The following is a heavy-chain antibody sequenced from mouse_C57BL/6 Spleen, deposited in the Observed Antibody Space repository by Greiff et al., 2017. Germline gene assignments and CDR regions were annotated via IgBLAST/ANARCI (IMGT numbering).Heavy chain of an antibody. D-gene: IGHD4-1*01. V-gene: IGHV1-66*01. CDR2: IYPGSGNT. CDR3: ASGNWAYAMDY. J-gene: IGHJ4*01. CDR1: GYSFTSYY. Sequence: VQLQQSGPELVKPGASVKISCKASGYSFTSYYIHWVKQRPGQGLEWIGWIYPGSGNTKYNEKFKGKATLTADTSSSTAYMQLSSLTSEDSAVYYCASGNWAYAMDYWGQGTSVTVSS.